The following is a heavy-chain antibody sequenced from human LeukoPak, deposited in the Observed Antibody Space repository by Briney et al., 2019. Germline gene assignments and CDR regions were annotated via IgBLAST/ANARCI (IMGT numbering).Heavy chain of an antibody. CDR2: IYYSGST. V-gene: IGHV4-31*03. CDR1: GGSISSGGHY. Sequence: SETLSLTCSVSGGSISSGGHYWTWIRQLPGKGLEWIGYIYYSGSTSYNPSLKSRVTISVDTSKNQFFLKLNSVTAADTAVYCCARSKFSGNFYKGNFGYWGQGTLVTVSS. J-gene: IGHJ4*02. CDR3: ARSKFSGNFYKGNFGY. D-gene: IGHD3-10*01.